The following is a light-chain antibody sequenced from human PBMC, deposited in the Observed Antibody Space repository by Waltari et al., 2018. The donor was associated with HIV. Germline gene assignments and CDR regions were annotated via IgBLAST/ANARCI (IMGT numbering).Light chain of an antibody. CDR1: QCVSSSY. Sequence: ELESTQPPGPLSLSPGERPPLSYRASQCVSSSYFTWYQQEPRQAPRLVLYAAFNRATGISDTFSGSGSGTEFTLTISTLAAEDFAVYYCQQYGSSPYTFGQGTKLEIK. J-gene: IGKJ2*01. CDR2: AAF. CDR3: QQYGSSPYT. V-gene: IGKV3-20*01.